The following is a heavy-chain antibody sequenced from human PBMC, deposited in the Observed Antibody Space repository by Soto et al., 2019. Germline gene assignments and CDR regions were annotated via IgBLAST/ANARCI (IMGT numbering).Heavy chain of an antibody. CDR3: ARDYGSSYFDY. Sequence: PGGSLRLSCAASGFTFSSYGMHWVRQAPGKGLEWVAVIWYDGSNKYYADSVKGRFTISRDNSKNTLYLQMNSLRAEDTAVYYCARDYGSSYFDYWGQGTLVTVSP. CDR2: IWYDGSNK. CDR1: GFTFSSYG. V-gene: IGHV3-33*01. J-gene: IGHJ4*02. D-gene: IGHD6-6*01.